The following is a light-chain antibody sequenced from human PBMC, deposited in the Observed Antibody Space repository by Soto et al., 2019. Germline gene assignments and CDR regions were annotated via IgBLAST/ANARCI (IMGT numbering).Light chain of an antibody. CDR2: GAS. V-gene: IGKV3-20*01. CDR3: QPYNNWPLT. J-gene: IGKJ4*01. Sequence: EIVLTQSPGTLSLSPGERATLSCRASQIVRSTYLAWFQQKPGQAPRLLIYGASTRATGIPDRFSGSGSGTDFTLTISSLEPEDFAVYYCQPYNNWPLTFGGGTKGDI. CDR1: QIVRSTY.